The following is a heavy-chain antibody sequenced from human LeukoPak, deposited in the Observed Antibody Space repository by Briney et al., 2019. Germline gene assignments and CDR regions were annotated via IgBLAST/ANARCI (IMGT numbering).Heavy chain of an antibody. CDR1: GFTFSSYS. V-gene: IGHV3-21*01. D-gene: IGHD3-10*01. CDR3: AKERAPKYGSGAY. J-gene: IGHJ4*02. CDR2: ISSSSSYI. Sequence: GGSLRLSCAASGFTFSSYSMNWVRQAPGKGLEWVSSISSSSSYIYYADSVKGRFTISRDNAKNSLYLQMNSLRAEDTAVYYCAKERAPKYGSGAYWGQGTLVTVSS.